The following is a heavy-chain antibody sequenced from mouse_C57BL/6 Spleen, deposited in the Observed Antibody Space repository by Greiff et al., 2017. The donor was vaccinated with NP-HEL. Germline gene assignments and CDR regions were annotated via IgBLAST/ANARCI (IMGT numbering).Heavy chain of an antibody. D-gene: IGHD1-1*01. Sequence: QVQLKQPGAELVKPGASVKLSCKASGYTFTSYWMHWVKQRPGQGLEWIGMIHPNSGSTNYNEKFKSKATLTVDKSSSTAYMQLSSLTSEDSAVYYCARSFTTVDAMDYWGQGTSVTVSS. CDR2: IHPNSGST. V-gene: IGHV1-64*01. J-gene: IGHJ4*01. CDR3: ARSFTTVDAMDY. CDR1: GYTFTSYW.